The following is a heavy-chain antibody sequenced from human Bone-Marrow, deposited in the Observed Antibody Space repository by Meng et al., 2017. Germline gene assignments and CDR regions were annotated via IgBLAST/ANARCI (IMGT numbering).Heavy chain of an antibody. CDR1: GFKLSSYW. D-gene: IGHD6-13*01. Sequence: VHLVESGGGVVQPVWSLRLSCVASGFKLSSYWMHWVRQAPGKGLVWVSRINIDGSSTIYADSVEGRFTISRDNAKNTLYLQMNSLRVDDTAVYYCAQLGTTDYWGQGALVTVSS. CDR2: INIDGSST. CDR3: AQLGTTDY. V-gene: IGHV3-74*01. J-gene: IGHJ4*02.